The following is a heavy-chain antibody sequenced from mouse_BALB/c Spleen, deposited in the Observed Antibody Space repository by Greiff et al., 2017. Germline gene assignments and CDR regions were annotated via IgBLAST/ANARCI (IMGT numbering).Heavy chain of an antibody. J-gene: IGHJ4*01. D-gene: IGHD2-4*01. CDR2: ISYSGST. V-gene: IGHV3-2*02. Sequence: EVQLQQSGPGLVKPSQSLSLTCTVTGYSITSDYAWNWIRQFPGNKLEWMGYISYSGSTSYNPSLKSRISITRDTSKNQFFLQLNSVTTEDTATYYCARGDYEDAMDYWGQGTSVTVSS. CDR3: ARGDYEDAMDY. CDR1: GYSITSDYA.